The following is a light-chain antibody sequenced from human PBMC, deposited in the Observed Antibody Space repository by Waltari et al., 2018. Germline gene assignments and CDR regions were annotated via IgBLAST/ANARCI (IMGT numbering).Light chain of an antibody. V-gene: IGLV1-51*01. J-gene: IGLJ2*01. CDR1: NSNIGSNF. CDR3: AAWDTRLTVEV. CDR2: ENR. Sequence: QSVLTQPPSVTASPGQRIPISCSGSNSNIGSNFVARYHQIPATTPTLLLYENRFRPSGIPGRFSGSKSGTSATLDISGLQTEDDADYYCAAWDTRLTVEVFGGGTKLTVL.